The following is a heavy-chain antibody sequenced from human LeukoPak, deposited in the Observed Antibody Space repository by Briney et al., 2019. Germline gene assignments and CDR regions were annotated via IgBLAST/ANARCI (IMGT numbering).Heavy chain of an antibody. CDR1: GFTCSSYE. J-gene: IGHJ5*02. CDR3: ARLALRESSSWYYWFDP. V-gene: IGHV3-48*03. Sequence: GGSLRLSCAASGFTCSSYEMNWVRQAPGKGLEWVSYIGRSGSTIYYADSVKGRFTISRDNAKNSLYLQMNSLRAEDTAVYYCARLALRESSSWYYWFDPWGQGTLVTVSS. D-gene: IGHD6-13*01. CDR2: IGRSGSTI.